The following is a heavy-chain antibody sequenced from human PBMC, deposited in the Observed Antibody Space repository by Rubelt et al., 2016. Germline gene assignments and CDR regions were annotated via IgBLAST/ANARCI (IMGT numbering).Heavy chain of an antibody. CDR3: ASSGWKDNWFDP. J-gene: IGHJ5*02. V-gene: IGHV4-39*07. CDR2: IYYSGST. Sequence: QLQLQESGPGLVKPSETLSLTCTVSGGSISSSSYYWGWIRQPPGKGLEWIGSIYYSGSTYYNPSLKSRVTISVDTSKNQFSLKLSSVTAADTAVYYCASSGWKDNWFDPWGQGTLVTVSS. CDR1: GGSISSSSYY. D-gene: IGHD6-19*01.